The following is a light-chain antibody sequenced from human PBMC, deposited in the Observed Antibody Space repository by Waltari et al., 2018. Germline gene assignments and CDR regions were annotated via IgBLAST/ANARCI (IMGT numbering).Light chain of an antibody. CDR2: YAS. J-gene: IGKJ1*01. Sequence: MVLTQSPATLSVYPGERATLSCRASQSVTKNLAWFQQKPCQAPRLLIYYASTRVTGIPARFSGSGSGTEFTLTISSLQSEDFAVYYCQQYNNWLGTFGQGTKVEIK. V-gene: IGKV3-15*01. CDR1: QSVTKN. CDR3: QQYNNWLGT.